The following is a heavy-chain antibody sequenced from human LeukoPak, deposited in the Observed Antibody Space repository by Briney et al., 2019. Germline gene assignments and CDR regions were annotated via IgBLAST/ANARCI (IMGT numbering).Heavy chain of an antibody. V-gene: IGHV4-39*07. Sequence: SETLSLTCTVSGGSISSSSYYWGWIRQPPGKGLEWIGSIYYSGSTYYNPSLKSRVTISVDTSKNQFSLKLSSVTAADTAVYYCARDPTIAAAGGFDYWGQGTLVTVSS. CDR3: ARDPTIAAAGGFDY. CDR1: GGSISSSSYY. J-gene: IGHJ4*02. CDR2: IYYSGST. D-gene: IGHD6-13*01.